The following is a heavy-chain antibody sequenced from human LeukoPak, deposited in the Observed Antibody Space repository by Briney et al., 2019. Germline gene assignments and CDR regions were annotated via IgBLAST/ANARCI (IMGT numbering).Heavy chain of an antibody. CDR1: GGTFSSYA. V-gene: IGHV1-69*04. CDR3: ASILGPLRNPAGYSGYDLWYGMDV. J-gene: IGHJ6*02. Sequence: SVKVSCKASGGTFSSYAISWVRQAPGQGLEWMGRIIPIRGIANYAQKFQGRVTITADKSTSTAYMELSSLRSEDTAVYYCASILGPLRNPAGYSGYDLWYGMDVWGQGTTVTVSS. CDR2: IIPIRGIA. D-gene: IGHD5-12*01.